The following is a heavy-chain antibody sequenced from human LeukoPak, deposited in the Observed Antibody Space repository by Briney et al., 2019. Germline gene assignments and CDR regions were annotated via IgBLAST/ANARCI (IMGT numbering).Heavy chain of an antibody. D-gene: IGHD6-13*01. CDR1: GGSISSSSYY. CDR2: IYYSGST. V-gene: IGHV4-39*07. J-gene: IGHJ6*03. CDR3: AREARRIAAAGPSYYMDV. Sequence: SETLSLTCTVSGGSISSSSYYWGWIRQPPGKGLEWIGSIYYSGSTYYNPSLKSRVTISVDTSKNQFSLKLSSVTAADTAVYYCAREARRIAAAGPSYYMDVWGRGTTVTVSS.